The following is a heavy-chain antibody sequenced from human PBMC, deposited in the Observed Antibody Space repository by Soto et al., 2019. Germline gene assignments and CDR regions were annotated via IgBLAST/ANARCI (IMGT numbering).Heavy chain of an antibody. J-gene: IGHJ6*02. CDR1: GYTFTSYG. CDR2: ISAYNGNT. D-gene: IGHD6-13*01. Sequence: QVQLVQSGAEVKKPGASVKVSCKASGYTFTSYGISWVRQAPGQGLEWMGWISAYNGNTNYAQKLQGRVTMTTDTSTRTDYMELRSLSSDDTAVYYCARGGSGGIAAAGTQLLYYYYGMDVWGQGPTVTVSS. CDR3: ARGGSGGIAAAGTQLLYYYYGMDV. V-gene: IGHV1-18*01.